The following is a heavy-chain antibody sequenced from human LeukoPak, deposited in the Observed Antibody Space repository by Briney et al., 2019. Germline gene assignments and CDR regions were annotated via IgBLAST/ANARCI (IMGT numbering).Heavy chain of an antibody. Sequence: GASVKVSCQASGDTFTYYHIHWVRQAPGQGVAWMGAVYVTGETTRNTQNFQGRATMTRDPSTATVYMELTSLRSEDTAVYYCATEAPGSYYFDYWGQGVLVTVSS. CDR2: VYVTGETT. J-gene: IGHJ4*02. CDR1: GDTFTYYH. V-gene: IGHV1-46*01. CDR3: ATEAPGSYYFDY.